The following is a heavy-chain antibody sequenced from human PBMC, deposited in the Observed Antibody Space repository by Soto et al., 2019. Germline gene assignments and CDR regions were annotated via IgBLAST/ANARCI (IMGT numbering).Heavy chain of an antibody. D-gene: IGHD2-15*01. CDR1: GYRFTTYW. CDR2: IYPGDSDT. J-gene: IGHJ4*02. Sequence: GASLTSSCKRCGYRFTTYWIAWGRQMNGKGLEWMGIIYPGDSDTKYSPSFQGQVTISVDNSITTAYLQWRSLKASDTAMYYCARFGSCSGPTCYAPLDYWGQGTQVTVSS. V-gene: IGHV5-51*01. CDR3: ARFGSCSGPTCYAPLDY.